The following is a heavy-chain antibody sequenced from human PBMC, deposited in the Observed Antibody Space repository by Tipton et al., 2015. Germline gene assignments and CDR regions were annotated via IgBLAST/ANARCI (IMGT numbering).Heavy chain of an antibody. D-gene: IGHD3-3*01. J-gene: IGHJ6*02. V-gene: IGHV3-23*01. Sequence: SLRLSCAASGFTFSSYAMSWVRQAPGKGLEWVSTINYSGGSTYYADSVKGRFTISRDNSKNTLYLQMSSLRVEDTAVYYCAKQPVLRFLEWPNGMDVWGQGTAVGVSS. CDR2: INYSGGST. CDR3: AKQPVLRFLEWPNGMDV. CDR1: GFTFSSYA.